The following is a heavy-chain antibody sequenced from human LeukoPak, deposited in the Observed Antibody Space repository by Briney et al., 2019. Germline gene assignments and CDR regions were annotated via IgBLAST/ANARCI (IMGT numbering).Heavy chain of an antibody. CDR1: GGSISSGDYY. CDR3: VAYDYGGWFDP. J-gene: IGHJ5*02. Sequence: SETLSLTCTVSGGSISSGDYYWSWIRQPPGKGLEWIGYIYYSGSTYYNPSLKSRVTISVDTSKNQFSLKLSSVTAADTAVYYCVAYDYGGWFDPWGQGTLVTVSS. V-gene: IGHV4-30-4*01. CDR2: IYYSGST. D-gene: IGHD4-17*01.